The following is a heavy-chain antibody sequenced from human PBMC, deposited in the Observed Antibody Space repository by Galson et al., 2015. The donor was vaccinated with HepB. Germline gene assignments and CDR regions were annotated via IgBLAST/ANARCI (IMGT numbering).Heavy chain of an antibody. J-gene: IGHJ4*02. CDR1: GFTFSTYV. CDR3: VKGSVLWWTFDY. Sequence: SLRLSCAASGFTFSTYVMHWVRQAPGEGLEWVALSYDGNNKFYADSVRGRFTISRDDSRNMLYLQMDSLRVEDTSVYYCVKGSVLWWTFDYWGQGTLVTVSS. V-gene: IGHV3-30*04. D-gene: IGHD2-21*01. CDR2: SYDGNNK.